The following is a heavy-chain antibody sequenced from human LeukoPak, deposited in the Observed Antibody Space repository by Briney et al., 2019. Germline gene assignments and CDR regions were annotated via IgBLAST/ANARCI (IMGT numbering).Heavy chain of an antibody. CDR3: ASVLYSSSSPGFDP. CDR1: GGSISSYY. CDR2: IYTGGST. V-gene: IGHV4-4*07. Sequence: KASETLSLTCTVSGGSISSYYWSWIRQPAGKGLEWIGRIYTGGSTNYNPSLKSRVTMSVDTSKNQFSLKLSSVTAADTAVYYCASVLYSSSSPGFDPWGQGTLVTVSS. D-gene: IGHD6-13*01. J-gene: IGHJ5*02.